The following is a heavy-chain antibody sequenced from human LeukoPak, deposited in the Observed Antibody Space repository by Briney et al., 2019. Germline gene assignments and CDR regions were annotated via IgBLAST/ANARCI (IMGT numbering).Heavy chain of an antibody. CDR2: IYYSGST. CDR1: GGSISNYY. Sequence: SETLSLTCTVSGGSISNYYWNWIRQPPGKGLEWIGSIYYSGSTNYNLSLKSRVTISVDTSKKQFSLKLSSVTAADTAVYYCARRTILTGSDYWGQGTLVTVSS. D-gene: IGHD3-9*01. CDR3: ARRTILTGSDY. J-gene: IGHJ4*02. V-gene: IGHV4-59*08.